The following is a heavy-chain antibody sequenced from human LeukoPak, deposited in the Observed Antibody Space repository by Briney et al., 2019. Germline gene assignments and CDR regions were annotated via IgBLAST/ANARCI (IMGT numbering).Heavy chain of an antibody. D-gene: IGHD6-13*01. J-gene: IGHJ3*01. CDR1: GYTFTSYY. V-gene: IGHV1-46*01. Sequence: ASVKVSCKASGYTFTSYYMHWVRQAPGQGLEWMGIINPSGGSTSYAQKFQGRVTMTRDTSTSTVYMELSSLRSEDTAGYYCACRCSGAYSSSGWGQGTMVTVSS. CDR2: INPSGGST. CDR3: ACRCSGAYSSSG.